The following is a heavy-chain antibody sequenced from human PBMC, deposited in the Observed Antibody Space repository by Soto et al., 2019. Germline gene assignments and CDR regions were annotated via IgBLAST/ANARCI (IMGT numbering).Heavy chain of an antibody. V-gene: IGHV1-69*01. D-gene: IGHD1-26*01. CDR1: GGSFSKYG. J-gene: IGHJ6*02. Sequence: QVQLVQSGAEVKMPGSSVRVSCKASGGSFSKYGISWVRQAPGQGLEWMGGIIPMFGIGNYAEKFLGRVTITADESRSASHMELSRLRSEDTAVYFCATGSRENYCYEMAGWGHGTRVTVSS. CDR2: IIPMFGIG. CDR3: ATGSRENYCYEMAG.